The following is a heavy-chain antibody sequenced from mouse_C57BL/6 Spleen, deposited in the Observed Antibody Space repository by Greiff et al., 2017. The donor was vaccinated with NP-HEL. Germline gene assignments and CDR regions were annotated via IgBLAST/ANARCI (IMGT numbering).Heavy chain of an antibody. CDR1: GYTFTSYW. Sequence: VQLQQPGAELVRPGSSVKLSCKASGYTFTSYWMHWVKQRPIQGLEWIGNIDPSDSETHYNQKFKDKATLTVDKSSSTAYMQLSSLTSEDSAVYYCARRYYDYAFDYWGQGTTLTVSS. D-gene: IGHD2-4*01. J-gene: IGHJ2*01. CDR3: ARRYYDYAFDY. V-gene: IGHV1-52*01. CDR2: IDPSDSET.